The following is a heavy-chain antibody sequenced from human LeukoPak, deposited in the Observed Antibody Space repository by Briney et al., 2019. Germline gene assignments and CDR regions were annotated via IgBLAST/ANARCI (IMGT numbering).Heavy chain of an antibody. CDR3: ARRTTVVKWAAFDI. Sequence: PGGSLRLSCAASGFTFSGYTMNWVRQAPGKGLEWVSVIYSGGSTYYADSVKGRFTISRDNSKNTLYLQMNSLRAEDTAVYYCARRTTVVKWAAFDIWGQGTMVTVSS. J-gene: IGHJ3*02. CDR2: IYSGGST. V-gene: IGHV3-66*04. CDR1: GFTFSGYT. D-gene: IGHD4-23*01.